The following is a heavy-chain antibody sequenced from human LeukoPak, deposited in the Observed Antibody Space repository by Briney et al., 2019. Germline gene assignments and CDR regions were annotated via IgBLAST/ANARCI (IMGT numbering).Heavy chain of an antibody. D-gene: IGHD2-2*03. CDR3: ARDRYGYCSSTSCQIPFDY. CDR2: INPNSGGT. Sequence: ASVKVSCKASGYTFTGYYMHWVRQAPGQGLEWMGRINPNSGGTNYAQKFQGRVTMTRDTSISTGYMQLSRLRPDGTAVYYCARDRYGYCSSTSCQIPFDYWGQGTLVTVSS. V-gene: IGHV1-2*06. CDR1: GYTFTGYY. J-gene: IGHJ4*02.